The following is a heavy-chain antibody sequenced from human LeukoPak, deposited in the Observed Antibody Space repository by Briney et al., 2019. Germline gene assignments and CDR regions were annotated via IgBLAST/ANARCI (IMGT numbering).Heavy chain of an antibody. D-gene: IGHD6-6*01. Sequence: SVKVSCKASGGTFSSYAISWVRQAPGQGLEWMGGIIPIFGTANYAQKFQGRVTITADESTSTAYMELSSLRSEDTAVYYCARENNGAETLEYSSSSGPNYYYYYGIDVWGQGTTVTVSS. V-gene: IGHV1-69*13. J-gene: IGHJ6*02. CDR2: IIPIFGTA. CDR3: ARENNGAETLEYSSSSGPNYYYYYGIDV. CDR1: GGTFSSYA.